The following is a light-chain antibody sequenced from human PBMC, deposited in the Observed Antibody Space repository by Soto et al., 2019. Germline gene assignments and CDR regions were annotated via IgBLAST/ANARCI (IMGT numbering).Light chain of an antibody. CDR2: GAS. Sequence: EIVLTQSPGTLSFSPGGRATPSCRASQSVSSSYLAWYQQKPGQAPRLLIYGASSRATGIPDRFSGSGSGTDFTLTISRLEPEDFAVYYCQQYGSSPWTFGQGTKVDIK. CDR3: QQYGSSPWT. J-gene: IGKJ1*01. V-gene: IGKV3-20*01. CDR1: QSVSSSY.